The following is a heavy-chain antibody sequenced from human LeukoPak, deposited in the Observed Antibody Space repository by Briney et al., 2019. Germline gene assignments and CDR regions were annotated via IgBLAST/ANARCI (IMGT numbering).Heavy chain of an antibody. J-gene: IGHJ3*02. CDR2: ISSGSSRI. CDR3: ARLPRDIVVVPADDGFDI. Sequence: PGGSLRLSCRASGFSFSTYTMNWVRQSPGKGLEWVSSISSGSSRIFYAASLKGRFTVSRDNAKSSLYLQMSSLRAEDTAVYYCARLPRDIVVVPADDGFDIWGQGTMVTVSS. D-gene: IGHD2-2*01. CDR1: GFSFSTYT. V-gene: IGHV3-21*06.